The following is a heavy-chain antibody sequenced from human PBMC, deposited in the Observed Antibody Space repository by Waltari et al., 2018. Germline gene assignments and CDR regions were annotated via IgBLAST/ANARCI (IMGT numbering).Heavy chain of an antibody. Sequence: QVQLRESGPGLGRSSETRSLSCTVSGHSVNNGLYWAWIRQSHGGGLEWIASIYHTGSTHYNSSLKRRVSISTDMSTKQFFLTLTHLTAADTAVYYCAEEGYFRAGLFESWGQGTLVSVSS. CDR1: GHSVNNGLY. D-gene: IGHD6-13*01. CDR2: IYHTGST. V-gene: IGHV4-38-2*02. J-gene: IGHJ4*02. CDR3: AEEGYFRAGLFES.